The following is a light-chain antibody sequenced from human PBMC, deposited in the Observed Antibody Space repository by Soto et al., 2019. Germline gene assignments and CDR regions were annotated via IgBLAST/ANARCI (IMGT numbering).Light chain of an antibody. CDR2: DAS. V-gene: IGKV1-5*01. CDR1: QNINAW. Sequence: DIQMTQSPSTLSASVGDRVTITCRASQNINAWLAWYQQKPGKAPKLLISDASNLESGVSSRFSGSGYGTEFTLTISSLQPDDFATDYCQQFHTYYTFGQGTKLEIK. CDR3: QQFHTYYT. J-gene: IGKJ2*01.